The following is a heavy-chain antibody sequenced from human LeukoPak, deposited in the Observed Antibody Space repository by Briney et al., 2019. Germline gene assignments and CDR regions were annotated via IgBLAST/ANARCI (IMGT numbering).Heavy chain of an antibody. CDR2: IYYSGST. J-gene: IGHJ5*02. D-gene: IGHD5-24*01. Sequence: PSETLSLTCTVSDGSSSSSSWNWIRQPPGKGLEWIGYIYYSGSTKYNPSLESRVTISVDTSKNQISLNMRSVTAADTAIYYCARCQQTGGDNGLHNWFDPWGQGILVTVSS. V-gene: IGHV4-59*08. CDR3: ARCQQTGGDNGLHNWFDP. CDR1: DGSSSSSS.